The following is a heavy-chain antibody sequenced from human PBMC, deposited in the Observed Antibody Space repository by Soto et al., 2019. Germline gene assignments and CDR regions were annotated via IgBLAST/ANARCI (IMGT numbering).Heavy chain of an antibody. Sequence: PGGSLRLSCAASGFTFSSYWMSWVRQAPGKGLEWVANIKQDGSEKYYVDSVKGRFTISRDNAKNSLYLQMNSLRAEDTAVYYCAREILYRHYYMDVWGKGTTVTVSS. CDR2: IKQDGSEK. J-gene: IGHJ6*03. D-gene: IGHD2-8*01. V-gene: IGHV3-7*01. CDR3: AREILYRHYYMDV. CDR1: GFTFSSYW.